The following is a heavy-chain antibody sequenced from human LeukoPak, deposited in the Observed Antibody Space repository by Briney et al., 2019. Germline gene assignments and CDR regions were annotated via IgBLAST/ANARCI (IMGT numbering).Heavy chain of an antibody. Sequence: PSETLSLTCTVSGGSISSYYWSWIRQPAGKGLEWIGRIYTSGSTNYNPSLKSRVTMSVDTSKNQFSLKLSSVTAADTAVYYCARGPSSGWPWYFDLWGRGTLVTVSS. V-gene: IGHV4-4*07. D-gene: IGHD6-19*01. J-gene: IGHJ2*01. CDR3: ARGPSSGWPWYFDL. CDR1: GGSISSYY. CDR2: IYTSGST.